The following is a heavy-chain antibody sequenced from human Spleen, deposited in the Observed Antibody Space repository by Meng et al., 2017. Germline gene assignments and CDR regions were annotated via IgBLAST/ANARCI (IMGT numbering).Heavy chain of an antibody. V-gene: IGHV1-69*08. D-gene: IGHD6-19*01. J-gene: IGHJ4*02. CDR2: IIPILDKT. Sequence: QVQVVQSGAEVKKPGSSVQVSCNASGGTLSSNTISWVRQAPGQGLEWMGRIIPILDKTNYAEKFHDRVSITADESTSTAYMELRSLRSDDTAVYYCARDPSNTSGWYAYSDYWGQGTLVTVSS. CDR1: GGTLSSNT. CDR3: ARDPSNTSGWYAYSDY.